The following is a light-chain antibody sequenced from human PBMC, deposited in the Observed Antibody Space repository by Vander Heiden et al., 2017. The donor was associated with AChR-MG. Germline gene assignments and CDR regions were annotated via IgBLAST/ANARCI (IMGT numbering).Light chain of an antibody. V-gene: IGKV3-15*01. CDR1: QSVSSN. CDR2: GAS. CDR3: QQYNNWAKT. Sequence: EIVMTQSPATLSVSPGERATLSCRASQSVSSNLAWYQQKPGQAPRLLIYGASTRATGIPARVSGSGSGTEFTLTISSLQSEDFAVYYGQQYNNWAKTFGQGTKVEIK. J-gene: IGKJ1*01.